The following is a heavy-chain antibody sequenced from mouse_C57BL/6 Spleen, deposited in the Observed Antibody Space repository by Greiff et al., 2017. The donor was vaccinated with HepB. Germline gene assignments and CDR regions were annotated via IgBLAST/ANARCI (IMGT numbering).Heavy chain of an antibody. Sequence: DVKLQESGGGLVQPGGSLKLSCAASGFTFSDYYMYWVRQTPEKRLEWVAYISNGGGSTYYPDTVKGRFTISRDNAKNTLYLQMSRLKSEDTAMYYCARQNDYDVSAMDYWGQGTSVTVSS. CDR3: ARQNDYDVSAMDY. CDR2: ISNGGGST. CDR1: GFTFSDYY. D-gene: IGHD2-4*01. J-gene: IGHJ4*01. V-gene: IGHV5-12*01.